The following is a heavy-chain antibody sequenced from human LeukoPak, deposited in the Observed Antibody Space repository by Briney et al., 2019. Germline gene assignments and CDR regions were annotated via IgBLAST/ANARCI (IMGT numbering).Heavy chain of an antibody. D-gene: IGHD4-11*01. J-gene: IGHJ4*02. V-gene: IGHV3-53*01. CDR3: ASSYDYIFDY. CDR2: IYSGGST. Sequence: GGSLRLSCAASGFTVSCNYMSWVRQAPGKGLEWVSGIYSGGSTYYADSVKGRFTISRDNSKNTLYLQMNSLRAEDTAVYYCASSYDYIFDYWGQGTLVTVSS. CDR1: GFTVSCNY.